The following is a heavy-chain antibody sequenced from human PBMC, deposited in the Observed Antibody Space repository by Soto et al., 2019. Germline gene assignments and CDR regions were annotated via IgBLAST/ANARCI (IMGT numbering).Heavy chain of an antibody. CDR3: AKSSNPTRGYFDY. V-gene: IGHV3-23*01. CDR2: ISGSGGST. Sequence: EVQLLESGGGSVQPGGSLRLSCAASGFTFSSYAMSWVRQAPGKGLEWVSAISGSGGSTYYADSVKGRFTISRDNSKNTLYLQMNSLRAEDTAVYYCAKSSNPTRGYFDYWGQGTLVTVSS. D-gene: IGHD4-4*01. J-gene: IGHJ4*02. CDR1: GFTFSSYA.